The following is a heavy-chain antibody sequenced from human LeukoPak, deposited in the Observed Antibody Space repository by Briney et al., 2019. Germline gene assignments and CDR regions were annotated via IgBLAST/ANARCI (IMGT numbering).Heavy chain of an antibody. CDR2: ISAYNGNT. CDR1: GYTFTSYG. V-gene: IGHV1-18*01. Sequence: ASVKVSCKASGYTFTSYGISWVRQAPGQPLEWMGGISAYNGNTNYAQTLQGRVTMTTDTSTSTAYMELRSLRSDDTAVYYCARELLWFGEPTGNFDYWGQGTLVTVSS. D-gene: IGHD3-10*01. J-gene: IGHJ4*02. CDR3: ARELLWFGEPTGNFDY.